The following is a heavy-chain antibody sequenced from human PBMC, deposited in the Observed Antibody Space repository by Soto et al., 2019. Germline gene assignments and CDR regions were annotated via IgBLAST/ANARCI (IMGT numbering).Heavy chain of an antibody. CDR1: GGSFSGYY. J-gene: IGHJ5*02. Sequence: SETLSLTCAVYGGSFSGYYWSWIRQPPGKGLEWIGEINHSGSTNYNPSLKSRVTISVDTSKNQFSLKLSSVTAADTAVYYCARVLPRLINTYSSGYRGPANWFDPWGQGTLVTVSS. V-gene: IGHV4-34*01. CDR2: INHSGST. CDR3: ARVLPRLINTYSSGYRGPANWFDP. D-gene: IGHD3-22*01.